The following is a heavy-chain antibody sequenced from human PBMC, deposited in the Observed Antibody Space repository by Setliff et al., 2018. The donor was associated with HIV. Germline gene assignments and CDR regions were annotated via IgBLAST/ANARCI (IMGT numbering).Heavy chain of an antibody. V-gene: IGHV4-4*01. J-gene: IGHJ1*01. D-gene: IGHD6-13*01. CDR3: ATDGYRVPTGLNH. CDR2: IYHSDFT. CDR1: YVSISYNIW. Sequence: LSLTCNVSYVSISYNIWWTWVRQAPGKGLEWIGEIYHSDFTNYSPSLKSRVTIAMDKSKNQVSLELRSVTAADTAVYFCATDGYRVPTGLNHWGQGALVTVSS.